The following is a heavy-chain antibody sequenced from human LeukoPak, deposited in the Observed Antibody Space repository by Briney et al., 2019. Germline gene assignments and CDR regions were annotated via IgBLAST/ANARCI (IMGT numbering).Heavy chain of an antibody. Sequence: ASVKVSCKASRYTFTSFDINWVRQATGQGLEWMGWMNPTSGDAAYAQNLQGRVTITRSISLSTAYMELSSLRSEDTAVYYCASANFQYWGQGTLVTVSS. CDR3: ASANFQY. J-gene: IGHJ1*01. CDR1: RYTFTSFD. D-gene: IGHD2-8*01. CDR2: MNPTSGDA. V-gene: IGHV1-8*02.